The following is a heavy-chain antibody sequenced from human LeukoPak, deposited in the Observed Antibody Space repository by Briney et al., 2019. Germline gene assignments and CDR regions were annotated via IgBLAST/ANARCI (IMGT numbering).Heavy chain of an antibody. CDR3: ARDSVYLRSGGSWLGGWFDP. J-gene: IGHJ5*02. CDR2: ISAYNGNT. D-gene: IGHD2-15*01. V-gene: IGHV1-18*01. CDR1: GYTFTSYG. Sequence: ASGKVSCKASGYTFTSYGISWVRQAPGQGLEWMGWISAYNGNTNYAQKVQDRVTMTTDTSTSTAYMELRSLRTDDTAVYYCARDSVYLRSGGSWLGGWFDPWGQGTLVTVSS.